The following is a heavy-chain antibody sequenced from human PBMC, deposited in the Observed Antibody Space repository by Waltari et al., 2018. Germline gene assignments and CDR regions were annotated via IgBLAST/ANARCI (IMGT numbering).Heavy chain of an antibody. J-gene: IGHJ3*02. CDR3: VRPGSTVTPRAFDI. D-gene: IGHD4-17*01. CDR2: VRFSGNN. Sequence: QVQLQESGPGLLKPSETLSLTCTVSGASVTTSDWNWTRQSPGKGLEGRGYVRFSGNNKYNPSLSSRLDMSLDTSNNRVYLELSSVTATDTGVYFCVRPGSTVTPRAFDICGQGIKVTVSS. V-gene: IGHV4-59*08. CDR1: GASVTTSD.